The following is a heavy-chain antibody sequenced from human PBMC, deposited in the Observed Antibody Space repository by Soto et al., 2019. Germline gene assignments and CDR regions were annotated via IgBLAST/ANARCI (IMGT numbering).Heavy chain of an antibody. Sequence: GGSLRLSCAASGFTFSSHWMHWVRQVPGKGLVWVSRIKSDGSSTTYADSVKGRFTISRDNAKNTLYLQMNSLRAEDTAVYYCARGGTSSWFRGFDYWGQGTLVTVPQ. CDR1: GFTFSSHW. CDR2: IKSDGSST. D-gene: IGHD6-13*01. J-gene: IGHJ4*02. V-gene: IGHV3-74*01. CDR3: ARGGTSSWFRGFDY.